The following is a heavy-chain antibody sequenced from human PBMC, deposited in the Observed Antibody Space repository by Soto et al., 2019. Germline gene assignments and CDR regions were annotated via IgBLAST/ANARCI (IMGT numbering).Heavy chain of an antibody. Sequence: EVQLVESGGGLVKPGESLRLSCAASGFTFSNVWMSWVRQAPGKGLEWVGRIKSKSVGGTTEYAESVKGRFTISRDDSKNMLFLQLSSLKTEDTAAYFCTTGGYYYGGKVVDYWGQGTLVTVAS. D-gene: IGHD4-17*01. J-gene: IGHJ4*02. CDR2: IKSKSVGGTT. CDR3: TTGGYYYGGKVVDY. CDR1: GFTFSNVW. V-gene: IGHV3-15*01.